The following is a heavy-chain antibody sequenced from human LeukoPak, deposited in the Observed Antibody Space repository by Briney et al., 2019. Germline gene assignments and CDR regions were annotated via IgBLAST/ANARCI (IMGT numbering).Heavy chain of an antibody. D-gene: IGHD4-17*01. Sequence: GGSLRLSCAASRFTFSNYGMHWVRQAPGKGLEWVAVIWYDGSKKDYADSVKGRFTISRDNSKNTLYLQMNSLRAEDTAVYYCAREMNYGDYFDYWGQGTLVTVSS. V-gene: IGHV3-33*08. CDR1: RFTFSNYG. CDR3: AREMNYGDYFDY. CDR2: IWYDGSKK. J-gene: IGHJ4*02.